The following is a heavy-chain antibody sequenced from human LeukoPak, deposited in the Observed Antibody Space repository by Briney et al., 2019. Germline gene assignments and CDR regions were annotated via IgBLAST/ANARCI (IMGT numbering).Heavy chain of an antibody. CDR1: GFTFSSYW. V-gene: IGHV3-7*03. J-gene: IGHJ6*04. D-gene: IGHD6-19*01. CDR3: AKDIAVAGGSSPPGGFFCHGMEG. CDR2: IKQDGSEK. Sequence: GGSLRLSCAASGFTFSSYWMSWVRQAPGKGLEWVANIKQDGSEKYYVDSVKGRFTISRDNAKNSLYLQMNSLRAEDTAVYYCAKDIAVAGGSSPPGGFFCHGMEGWGKGTTVTVSS.